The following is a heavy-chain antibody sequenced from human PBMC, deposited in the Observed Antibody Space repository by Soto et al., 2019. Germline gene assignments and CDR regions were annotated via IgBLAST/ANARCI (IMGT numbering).Heavy chain of an antibody. CDR3: ARDVGGIQLWLPHFDY. Sequence: GGSLGLSCAASGFTFSSYAMHWVRQAPGKGLEWVAVISYDGSNKYYADSVKGRFTISRDNSKNTLYLQMNSLRAEDTAVYYCARDVGGIQLWLPHFDYWGQGTLVTVSS. CDR2: ISYDGSNK. V-gene: IGHV3-30-3*01. CDR1: GFTFSSYA. D-gene: IGHD5-18*01. J-gene: IGHJ4*02.